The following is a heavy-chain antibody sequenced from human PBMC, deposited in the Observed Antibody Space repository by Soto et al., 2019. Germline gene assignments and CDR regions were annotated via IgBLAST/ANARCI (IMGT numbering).Heavy chain of an antibody. CDR2: IYYSGST. J-gene: IGHJ4*02. CDR1: GGSISSSSYY. Sequence: SETLSLTCTVSGGSISSSSYYWGWVRQPPGKGLEWIGSIYYSGSTYYNPSLKSRVTISVDTSKNQFSLKLSSVTAADTAVYYCARGSGIYDYVWGSYRLLNFDYWGQGTLVTASS. D-gene: IGHD3-16*02. V-gene: IGHV4-39*01. CDR3: ARGSGIYDYVWGSYRLLNFDY.